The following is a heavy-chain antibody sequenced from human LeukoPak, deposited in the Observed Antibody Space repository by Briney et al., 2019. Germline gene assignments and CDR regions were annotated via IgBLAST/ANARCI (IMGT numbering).Heavy chain of an antibody. J-gene: IGHJ6*03. Sequence: PSETLSLTCTVSGGSISSGGYYWSWIRQPPGKGLEWIGYIYHSGSTYYNPSLKSRVTISVDRSKNQFSLKLSSVTAADTAVYYCARGDIVVVPAGPDGGHYMDAWGKGTTVTVSS. D-gene: IGHD2-2*01. CDR1: GGSISSGGYY. CDR2: IYHSGST. V-gene: IGHV4-30-2*01. CDR3: ARGDIVVVPAGPDGGHYMDA.